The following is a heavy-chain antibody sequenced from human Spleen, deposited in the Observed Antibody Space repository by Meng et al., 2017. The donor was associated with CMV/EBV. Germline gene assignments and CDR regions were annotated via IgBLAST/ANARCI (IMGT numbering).Heavy chain of an antibody. CDR1: GFAFGDYA. Sequence: GESLKISCAASGFAFGDYAMHWVRQAPGKGLEWVSLISWNGGSTYYADSVEGRFTISRDNSKNSLYLEMNSLRPEDTALYYCAKDRKDLGYCGTTTCAYYYYGMDVWGQGTTVTVSS. V-gene: IGHV3-43D*03. J-gene: IGHJ6*02. CDR2: ISWNGGST. CDR3: AKDRKDLGYCGTTTCAYYYYGMDV. D-gene: IGHD2-2*01.